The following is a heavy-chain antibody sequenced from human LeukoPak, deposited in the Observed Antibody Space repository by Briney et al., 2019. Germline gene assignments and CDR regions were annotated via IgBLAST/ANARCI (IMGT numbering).Heavy chain of an antibody. CDR3: VREARGYHYTYFDY. D-gene: IGHD5-18*01. CDR2: VSAGHHA. Sequence: GGSLRLSCPASGFTLGGHEIPWFRQTTGNVLEWVAAVSAGHHAFYAGSVKGRFTVSREDAKNSLYLQMNSLRAGDTAVYYCVREARGYHYTYFDYWGQGSLVTVSS. J-gene: IGHJ4*02. V-gene: IGHV3-13*01. CDR1: GFTLGGHE.